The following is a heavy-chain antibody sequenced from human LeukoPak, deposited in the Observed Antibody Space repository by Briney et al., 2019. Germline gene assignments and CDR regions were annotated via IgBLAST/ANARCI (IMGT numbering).Heavy chain of an antibody. CDR1: GFTFSRYS. CDR3: ARLAYCGGDCFSGDYYYFMDV. Sequence: GGSLRLSCAGSGFTFSRYSMNWFRQAPGKGLERVSSISSSSSYIFYADSVKGRFTISRDNANNSLYLQMSSLRAEDTAVYYCARLAYCGGDCFSGDYYYFMDVWGKGTTVIVSS. V-gene: IGHV3-21*01. D-gene: IGHD2-21*02. CDR2: ISSSSSYI. J-gene: IGHJ6*03.